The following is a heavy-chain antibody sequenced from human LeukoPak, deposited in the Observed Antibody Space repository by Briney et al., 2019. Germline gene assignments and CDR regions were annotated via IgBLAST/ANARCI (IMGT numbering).Heavy chain of an antibody. J-gene: IGHJ4*02. D-gene: IGHD6-19*01. V-gene: IGHV3-33*01. CDR2: IWYDGRTK. CDR1: GFIFSNYG. CDR3: AREWGRIAVAGGPGY. Sequence: GGSLRLSCELSGFIFSNYGMHWVRQAPGKGLEWVALIWYDGRTKFHADSVRGRFTISRDNSANTLYLQMSSLRVEDTAVYYCAREWGRIAVAGGPGYWGQGALVAVSS.